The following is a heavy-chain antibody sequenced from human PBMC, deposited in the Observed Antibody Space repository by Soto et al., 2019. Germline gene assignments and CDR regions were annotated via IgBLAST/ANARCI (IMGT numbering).Heavy chain of an antibody. Sequence: QVQLVESGGGVVQPGRSLRLSCAASGFTFSSYGMHWVRQAPGKGLEWVAVISYDGSNKYHADSVKGRFTISRDNSKNPLYLRMNSLRAEDTAVYYCAKDRRPNYYYGMDVWGQGTTVTVSS. D-gene: IGHD6-25*01. CDR3: AKDRRPNYYYGMDV. J-gene: IGHJ6*02. V-gene: IGHV3-30*18. CDR1: GFTFSSYG. CDR2: ISYDGSNK.